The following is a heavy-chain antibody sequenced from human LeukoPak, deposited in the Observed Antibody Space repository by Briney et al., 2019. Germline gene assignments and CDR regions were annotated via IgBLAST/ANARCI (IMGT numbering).Heavy chain of an antibody. CDR1: GGTFSSYT. CDR2: IIPILGIA. D-gene: IGHD2-15*01. Sequence: ASVTASCKASGGTFSSYTISWVRQAPGQGLEWMGRIIPILGIANYAQKFQGRVTITADKSTSTAYMELSSLRSEDTAVYYCANHVVRGWFDPWGQGTLVTVSS. CDR3: ANHVVRGWFDP. J-gene: IGHJ5*02. V-gene: IGHV1-69*02.